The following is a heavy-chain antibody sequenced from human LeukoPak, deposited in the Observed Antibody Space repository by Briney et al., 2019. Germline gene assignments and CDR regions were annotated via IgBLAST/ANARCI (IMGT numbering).Heavy chain of an antibody. D-gene: IGHD2-21*01. J-gene: IGHJ3*02. V-gene: IGHV3-74*01. Sequence: SGGSLRLSCAASGFTFRKFWLHWVRQSPGKGLVWVSRINPDDKSTSYADSVKGRFTISSDNAQNTLYLQMNSLRAEDTAVYYCVTIVETSIDAFDIWGQGTMVTVSS. CDR1: GFTFRKFW. CDR3: VTIVETSIDAFDI. CDR2: INPDDKST.